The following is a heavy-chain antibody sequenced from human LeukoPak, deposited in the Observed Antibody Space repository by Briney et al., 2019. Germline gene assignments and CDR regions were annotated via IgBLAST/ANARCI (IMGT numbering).Heavy chain of an antibody. CDR3: ARDPTPTQAYVWGSANWFGP. CDR2: INPNSGGT. Sequence: ASVKVSCKASGYTFTGYYMHWVRQAPGQGLERMGWINPNSGGTNYAQKFQGRVTMTRDTSISTAYMELSRLRSDDTAVYYCARDPTPTQAYVWGSANWFGPWGQGTLVTVSS. J-gene: IGHJ5*02. V-gene: IGHV1-2*02. D-gene: IGHD3-16*01. CDR1: GYTFTGYY.